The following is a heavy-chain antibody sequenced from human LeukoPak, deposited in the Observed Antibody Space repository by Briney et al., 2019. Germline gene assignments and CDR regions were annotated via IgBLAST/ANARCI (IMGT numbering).Heavy chain of an antibody. CDR1: GFTFDDYG. Sequence: GGSLRLSCAASGFTFDDYGMHWVRQAPGKGLEWVAVISYDGSNKYYADSVKGRFTISRDNSKNTLYLQMSSLRAEDAAVYYCVKSAGFDWLSPLDAFDIWGQGTMVTVSS. CDR3: VKSAGFDWLSPLDAFDI. CDR2: ISYDGSNK. J-gene: IGHJ3*02. D-gene: IGHD3-9*01. V-gene: IGHV3-30*18.